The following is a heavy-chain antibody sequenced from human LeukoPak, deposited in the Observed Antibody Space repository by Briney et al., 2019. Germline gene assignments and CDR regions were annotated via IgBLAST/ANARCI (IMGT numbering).Heavy chain of an antibody. V-gene: IGHV4-59*12. J-gene: IGHJ4*02. CDR2: IYYSGST. Sequence: PSETLSLTCTVSGGSISGYYWSWIRQPPGKGLEWIGYIYYSGSTSYNPSLKSRVTISVDTSKNQFSLKLSSVTAADTAVYYCAREAHARSVAAAGIPFDYWGQGTLVTVSS. CDR1: GGSISGYY. D-gene: IGHD6-13*01. CDR3: AREAHARSVAAAGIPFDY.